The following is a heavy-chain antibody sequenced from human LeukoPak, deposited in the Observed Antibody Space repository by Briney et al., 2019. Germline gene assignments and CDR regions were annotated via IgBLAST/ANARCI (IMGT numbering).Heavy chain of an antibody. Sequence: ASVKVSCKASGYTFSTYRMSWVRQAPGQGLEWMGWISTYNGNTNYAQKLQGRVTMTTDTSTNTAYLELRSLRSDDTAVYYCARDSHYGAKGPLNYFYGLDVWGQGTTVTVSS. J-gene: IGHJ6*02. CDR2: ISTYNGNT. D-gene: IGHD1-26*01. CDR3: ARDSHYGAKGPLNYFYGLDV. CDR1: GYTFSTYR. V-gene: IGHV1-18*01.